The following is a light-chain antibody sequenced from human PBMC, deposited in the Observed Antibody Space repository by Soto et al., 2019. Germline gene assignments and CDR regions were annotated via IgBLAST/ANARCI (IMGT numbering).Light chain of an antibody. V-gene: IGKV1-5*03. Sequence: QMTQSPSTLSASVGDTVTITCRASQSISTWLAWYQQKPGKAPKLLIYKASTLESGVPSRFSGSGSGTEFTLTISSLQPDDFATYYCLQYNSYSTFGQGTKVEIK. CDR2: KAS. CDR3: LQYNSYST. J-gene: IGKJ1*01. CDR1: QSISTW.